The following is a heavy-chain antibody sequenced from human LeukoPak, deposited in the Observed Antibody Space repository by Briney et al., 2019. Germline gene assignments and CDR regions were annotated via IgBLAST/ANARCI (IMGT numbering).Heavy chain of an antibody. CDR3: AIDDSSGYDVNDAFDI. CDR1: GFTFDDYA. V-gene: IGHV3-9*01. Sequence: GRSLRLSCAASGFTFDDYAMHWVRHAPGKGLEWVSGISWNSGSIGYADSVKGRFTISRDNSKNTLYLQVNSLRAEDTAVYYCAIDDSSGYDVNDAFDIWCQGTMVTVAS. D-gene: IGHD3-22*01. CDR2: ISWNSGSI. J-gene: IGHJ3*02.